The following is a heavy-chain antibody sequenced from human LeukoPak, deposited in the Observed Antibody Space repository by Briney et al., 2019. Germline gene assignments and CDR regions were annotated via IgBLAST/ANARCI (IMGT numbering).Heavy chain of an antibody. Sequence: GGSLRLSCAASGFTFSSYGMHWVRQAPGKGLEWVAVISYDGGNKYYADSVKGRFTISRDNSKNTLYLQMNSLRAEDTAVYYCANGAVAGPDDYWGQGTLVTVSS. CDR2: ISYDGGNK. J-gene: IGHJ4*02. V-gene: IGHV3-30*18. CDR3: ANGAVAGPDDY. D-gene: IGHD6-19*01. CDR1: GFTFSSYG.